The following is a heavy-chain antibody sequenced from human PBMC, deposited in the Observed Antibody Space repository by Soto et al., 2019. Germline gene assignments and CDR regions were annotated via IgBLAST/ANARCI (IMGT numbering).Heavy chain of an antibody. Sequence: ASVKVSCKASGYTFTSYYMHWVRQAPGQGLEWMGIINPSGGSTSYAQKFQGRVTMTRDTSTSTVYMELSSLRSEDTAVYYCARGARAIQLWAVWVFAYWGQGTMVTVSS. D-gene: IGHD5-18*01. CDR2: INPSGGST. J-gene: IGHJ4*02. V-gene: IGHV1-46*01. CDR1: GYTFTSYY. CDR3: ARGARAIQLWAVWVFAY.